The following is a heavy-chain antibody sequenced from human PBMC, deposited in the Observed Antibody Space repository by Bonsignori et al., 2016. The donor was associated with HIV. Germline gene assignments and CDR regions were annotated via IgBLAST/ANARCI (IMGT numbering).Heavy chain of an antibody. CDR3: ARAGPNQSLRGITMPY. J-gene: IGHJ4*02. D-gene: IGHD3-10*01. CDR2: MNPNSGNT. V-gene: IGHV1-8*01. CDR1: GYTFTSYD. Sequence: ASVKVSCKASGYTFTSYDINWVRQATGQGLEWMGWMNPNSGNTGYAQKFQGRLSMTRKTSISTAYMELSSLRSEDTAVYYCARAGPNQSLRGITMPYWGQGTLVTVSS.